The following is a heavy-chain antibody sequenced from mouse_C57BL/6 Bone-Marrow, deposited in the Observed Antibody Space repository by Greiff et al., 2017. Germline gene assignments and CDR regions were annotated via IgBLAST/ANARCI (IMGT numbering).Heavy chain of an antibody. D-gene: IGHD3-2*02. Sequence: QVQLQQSGAELARPGASVKLSCKASGYTFTSYGISWVKQRTGQGLEWIGEIYPRSGNTYYNEKFKGKATLTADKSSSTAYMELRSLTSEDSAVYFWGRGSSGYSPVAYWGQGTLVTVSA. V-gene: IGHV1-81*01. J-gene: IGHJ3*01. CDR3: GRGSSGYSPVAY. CDR2: IYPRSGNT. CDR1: GYTFTSYG.